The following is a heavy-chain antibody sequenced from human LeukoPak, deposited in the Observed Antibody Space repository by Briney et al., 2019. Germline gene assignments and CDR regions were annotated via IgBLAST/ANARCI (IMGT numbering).Heavy chain of an antibody. Sequence: PSETLSLTCTVSGGSISSSSYYWGWIRQPPGKGLEWIGNIYYTGSTYYNPSLKSLVGISVDTSKSQFSLKLNSVTAADTAVYYCARTSSGSCIDYWGQGTLVTVSS. V-gene: IGHV4-39*07. J-gene: IGHJ4*02. D-gene: IGHD3-10*01. CDR1: GGSISSSSYY. CDR2: IYYTGST. CDR3: ARTSSGSCIDY.